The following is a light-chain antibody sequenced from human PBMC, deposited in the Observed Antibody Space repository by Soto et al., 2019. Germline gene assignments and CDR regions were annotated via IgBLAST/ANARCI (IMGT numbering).Light chain of an antibody. J-gene: IGLJ1*01. CDR1: SSVIGAYNY. V-gene: IGLV2-8*02. Sequence: QSVLTQPPSASRSPGGSVTISCTGNSSVIGAYNYVSWYQQYPGKAPKLMVFEVSKRPSGVPDRFSGSKSGNTASLTVSGLQAEDEADYYCCSYAGSNNLIFGTGTKVTVL. CDR3: CSYAGSNNLI. CDR2: EVS.